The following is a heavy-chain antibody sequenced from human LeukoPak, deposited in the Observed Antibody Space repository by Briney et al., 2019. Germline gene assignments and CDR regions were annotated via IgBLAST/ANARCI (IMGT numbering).Heavy chain of an antibody. J-gene: IGHJ4*02. CDR3: ARDTRFYDSSGYYIDY. CDR1: GGSISSGDYY. V-gene: IGHV4-30-4*01. Sequence: SETLSLTCTVSGGSISSGDYYWSWIRQPPGQGLEWIGYIYYSGSTYYNPSLKSRVTISVDTSKNQFSLKLSSVTAADTAVYYCARDTRFYDSSGYYIDYWGQGTLVTVSS. CDR2: IYYSGST. D-gene: IGHD3-22*01.